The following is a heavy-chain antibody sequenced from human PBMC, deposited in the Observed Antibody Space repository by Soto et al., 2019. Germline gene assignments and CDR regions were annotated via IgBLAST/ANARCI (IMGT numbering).Heavy chain of an antibody. J-gene: IGHJ4*02. V-gene: IGHV3-48*01. Sequence: EVQLVESGGGLVQPGGSLRLSCAASGFTFSSYSMNWVRQAPGKGLEWVSYISSSSSTIYYADSVKGRFTISRDNAKNSRYLQMNSRRAEDTAVYYCAGEWLRLGEGGDYWGQGTLVTVSS. D-gene: IGHD5-12*01. CDR1: GFTFSSYS. CDR3: AGEWLRLGEGGDY. CDR2: ISSSSSTI.